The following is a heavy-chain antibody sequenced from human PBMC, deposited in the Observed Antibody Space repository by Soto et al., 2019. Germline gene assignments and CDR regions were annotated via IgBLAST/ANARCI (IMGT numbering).Heavy chain of an antibody. J-gene: IGHJ3*02. CDR3: AKDLIPIVPAAMSDAFDI. Sequence: GGSLRLSCAASGFTFDDYAMHWVRQAPGKGLEWVSGISWNSGSIGYADSVKGRFTISRDNAKNSLYLQMNSLRAEDTALYYCAKDLIPIVPAAMSDAFDIWGQGTMVTVSS. CDR2: ISWNSGSI. V-gene: IGHV3-9*01. CDR1: GFTFDDYA. D-gene: IGHD2-2*01.